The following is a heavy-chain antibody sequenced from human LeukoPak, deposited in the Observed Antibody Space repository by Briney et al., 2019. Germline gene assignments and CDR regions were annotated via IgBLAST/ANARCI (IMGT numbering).Heavy chain of an antibody. CDR2: TYYRSKWYN. V-gene: IGHV6-1*01. CDR1: GDSVSSNSAA. CDR3: AREDIGMARFDY. J-gene: IGHJ4*02. Sequence: SQTLSLTCAISGDSVSSNSAAWKWIRQSPSRGVEWLGRTYYRSKWYNDYAVSVKSRITINPDTSKNQFALQLNSVTPEDTAVYYCAREDIGMARFDYWGQGTLVTVSS. D-gene: IGHD3-10*01.